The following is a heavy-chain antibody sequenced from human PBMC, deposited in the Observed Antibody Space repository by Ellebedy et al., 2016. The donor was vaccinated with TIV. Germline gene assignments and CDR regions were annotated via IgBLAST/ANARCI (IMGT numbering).Heavy chain of an antibody. D-gene: IGHD3-10*01. V-gene: IGHV3-21*01. Sequence: GGSLRLSXAASGFTFSSYSMNWVRQAPGKGLEWVSSISSSSSYIYYADSVKGRFTISRDNAKNSLYLQMNSLRAEDTAVYYCARDITSWTVMVRGVRGGMDVWGQGTTVTVSS. CDR3: ARDITSWTVMVRGVRGGMDV. CDR1: GFTFSSYS. J-gene: IGHJ6*02. CDR2: ISSSSSYI.